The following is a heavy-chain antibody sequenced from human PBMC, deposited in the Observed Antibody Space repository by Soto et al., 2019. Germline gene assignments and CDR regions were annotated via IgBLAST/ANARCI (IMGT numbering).Heavy chain of an antibody. CDR2: IWYDGSNK. V-gene: IGHV3-33*01. Sequence: QVQLVESGGGVVQPGRSLRLSCAASGFTFSSYGMHWVRQAPGKGLEWVAVIWYDGSNKYYADSVKGRFTISRDNSKNTLYLQMNSLRAEDRAVYYCARDLFDIGVVPALGYWGQGTLVTVSS. CDR3: ARDLFDIGVVPALGY. D-gene: IGHD2-2*01. CDR1: GFTFSSYG. J-gene: IGHJ4*02.